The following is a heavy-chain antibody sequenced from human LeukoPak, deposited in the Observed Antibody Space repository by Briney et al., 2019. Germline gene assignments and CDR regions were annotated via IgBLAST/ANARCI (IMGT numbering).Heavy chain of an antibody. CDR1: GFTFSSYG. CDR3: AEERRNGVCDY. V-gene: IGHV3-30*18. D-gene: IGHD2-8*01. Sequence: GGSLRLSCAASGFTFSSYGMHWVRQAPGKGLEWVAVISYDGSNKYYADSVKGRFTISRDNSKNTLYLQMNSLRAEDTAVYYCAEERRNGVCDYWGQGTLVTVSS. J-gene: IGHJ4*02. CDR2: ISYDGSNK.